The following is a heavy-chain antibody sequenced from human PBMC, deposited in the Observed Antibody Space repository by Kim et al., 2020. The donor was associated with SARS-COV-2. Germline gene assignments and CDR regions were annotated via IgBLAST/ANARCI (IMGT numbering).Heavy chain of an antibody. J-gene: IGHJ4*02. CDR1: GITFSNHW. Sequence: GGSLRLSCAASGITFSNHWMHWVRQAPGKGLVWVSLVKSDEITTTYADSVKGRFTISRDNGKNTLYLQMNSLRDDDTAVYYCATGKISAYEYWGQGTLVTVSS. CDR3: ATGKISAYEY. D-gene: IGHD3-16*01. V-gene: IGHV3-74*01. CDR2: VKSDEITT.